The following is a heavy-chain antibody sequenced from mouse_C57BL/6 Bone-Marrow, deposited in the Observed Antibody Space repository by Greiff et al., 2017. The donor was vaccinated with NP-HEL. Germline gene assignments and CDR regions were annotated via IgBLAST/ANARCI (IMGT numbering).Heavy chain of an antibody. D-gene: IGHD1-1*01. V-gene: IGHV5-12*01. CDR1: GFTFSDYY. CDR2: ISNGGGST. J-gene: IGHJ1*03. Sequence: EVMLVESGGGLVQPGGSLKLSCAASGFTFSDYYMYWVRQTPEKRLEWVAYISNGGGSTYYPDTVKGRFTISRDNAKNTLYLQMSRLKSEDTAMYYCARQRYYYGSRYFDVWGTGTTVTVSS. CDR3: ARQRYYYGSRYFDV.